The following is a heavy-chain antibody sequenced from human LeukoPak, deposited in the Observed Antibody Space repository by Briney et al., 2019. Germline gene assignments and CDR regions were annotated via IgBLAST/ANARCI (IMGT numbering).Heavy chain of an antibody. J-gene: IGHJ4*02. Sequence: GGPLRLSRAASGFNFSSYAMSWVRQPPGRGLEWVSAISPGGRNTYYADSVKGRFTISRDNANNALYLQMYGLRAEDTAVYYCAKELNWEGIDYWGQGTLVTVSS. V-gene: IGHV3-23*01. CDR1: GFNFSSYA. CDR2: ISPGGRNT. CDR3: AKELNWEGIDY. D-gene: IGHD7-27*01.